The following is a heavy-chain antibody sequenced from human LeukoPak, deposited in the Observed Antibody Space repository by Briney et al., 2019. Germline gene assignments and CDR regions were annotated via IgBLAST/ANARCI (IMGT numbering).Heavy chain of an antibody. CDR2: IYTTGTT. CDR1: SGSISYFY. V-gene: IGHV4-4*07. Sequence: SETLSLTCTVSSGSISYFYWSWIRQPAGKGLEWIGRIYTTGTTNYNPSLKSRVTMSVDTSKKQFSLKLSSVTAADTAVYYCAKDLAYYYDSSGYYYSYYFDYWGQGTLVTVSS. D-gene: IGHD3-22*01. J-gene: IGHJ4*02. CDR3: AKDLAYYYDSSGYYYSYYFDY.